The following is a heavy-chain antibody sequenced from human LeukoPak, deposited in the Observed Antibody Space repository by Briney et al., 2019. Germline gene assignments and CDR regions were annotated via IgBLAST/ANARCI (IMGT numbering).Heavy chain of an antibody. CDR2: IYYSGST. Sequence: SEALSLTCTVSGGSISNNYWSWFRQPPGKGLEWIGYIYYSGSTNYNPSLKSRVTISVDTSKSQFSLKLSSVTAADTAVYYCASHKGFWGQGTLVTVSS. CDR1: GGSISNNY. V-gene: IGHV4-59*01. J-gene: IGHJ4*02. CDR3: ASHKGF.